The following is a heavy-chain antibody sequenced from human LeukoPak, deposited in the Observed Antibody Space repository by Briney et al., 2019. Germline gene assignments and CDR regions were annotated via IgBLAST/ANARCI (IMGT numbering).Heavy chain of an antibody. CDR3: ARDLNDYSNSDGMDV. Sequence: KPSETLSLTCTVSGGSISSGDYYWSWIGQPPGKGLEWIGYIYYSGSTYYNPSLKSRVTISVDTSKNQFSLKLSSVTAADTAVYYCARDLNDYSNSDGMDVWGQGTTVTVSS. CDR2: IYYSGST. CDR1: GGSISSGDYY. V-gene: IGHV4-30-4*01. D-gene: IGHD4-11*01. J-gene: IGHJ6*02.